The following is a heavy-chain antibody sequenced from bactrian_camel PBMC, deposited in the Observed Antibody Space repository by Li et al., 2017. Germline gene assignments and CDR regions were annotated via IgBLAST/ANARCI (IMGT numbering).Heavy chain of an antibody. V-gene: IGHV3S1*01. CDR3: ARSRFVFRGCDLSTSGYYY. Sequence: HVQLVESGGGLVQPGGSLRLSCAASGYTFNTYSWFRQAPGQEREGVAAIDTGEGSTYYLNSVEGRFTISKDNAKNTLYLQMDSLKPEDSATYYCARSRFVFRGCDLSTSGYYYGGQGTQVTVS. J-gene: IGHJ4*01. D-gene: IGHD5*01. CDR2: IDTGEGST. CDR1: GYTFNTYS.